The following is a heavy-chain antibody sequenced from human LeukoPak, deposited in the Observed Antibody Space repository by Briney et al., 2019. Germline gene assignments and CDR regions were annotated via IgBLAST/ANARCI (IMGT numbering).Heavy chain of an antibody. CDR1: GYSFTSFW. Sequence: GESLRISCKGSGYSFTSFWITWVRQMPGKGLEWMGRIDPTDSYTNYSPSFQGHVTISADKSISTAYLQWNSLKASDTAMYYCARQVQGEDSSGWFVFDYWGQGALVTVSS. D-gene: IGHD6-19*01. CDR2: IDPTDSYT. CDR3: ARQVQGEDSSGWFVFDY. V-gene: IGHV5-10-1*01. J-gene: IGHJ4*02.